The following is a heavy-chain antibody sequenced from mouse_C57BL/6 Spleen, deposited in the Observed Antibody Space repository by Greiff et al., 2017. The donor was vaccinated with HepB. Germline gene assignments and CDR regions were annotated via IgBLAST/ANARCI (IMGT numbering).Heavy chain of an antibody. D-gene: IGHD3-3*01. CDR2: IRSKSNNYAT. CDR3: VRGLAYFDY. V-gene: IGHV10-1*01. CDR1: GFSFNTYA. J-gene: IGHJ2*01. Sequence: GGGLVQPKGSLKLSCAASGFSFNTYAMNWVRQAPGKGLEWVARIRSKSNNYATYYADSVKDRFTISRDDSESMLYLQMNNLKTEDTAMYYCVRGLAYFDYWGQGTTLTVSS.